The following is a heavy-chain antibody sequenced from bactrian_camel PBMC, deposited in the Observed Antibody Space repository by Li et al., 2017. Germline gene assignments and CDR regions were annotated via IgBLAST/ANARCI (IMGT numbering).Heavy chain of an antibody. CDR2: INPDGSGS. CDR3: AAPVRCGDSWFSYDGRSR. D-gene: IGHD3*01. CDR1: GFTFRSYP. V-gene: IGHV3S6*01. Sequence: HVQLVESGGGLVQPGRSLTLSCAASGFTFRSYPMAWVRQTPGKGLEWVSYINPDGSGSNYADSVRGRFTISRDNAKNTLYLQMNSLKPEDTTMYYCAAPVRCGDSWFSYDGRSRWGQGTQVTVS. J-gene: IGHJ4*01.